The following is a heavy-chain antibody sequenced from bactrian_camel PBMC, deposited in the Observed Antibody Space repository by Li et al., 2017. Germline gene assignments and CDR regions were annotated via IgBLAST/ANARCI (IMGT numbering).Heavy chain of an antibody. CDR3: AAETTRFGGGRYCFRTIKEFGY. CDR1: GYDISTYS. Sequence: HVQLVESGGGSVQPGGSLTLSCKVSGYDISTYSLAWFRQHPSGNGRQGIAAVDSDGTTTYADYVKGRFTISTSNHRNTIHLQMDNLKPEDSAMYYCAAETTRFGGGRYCFRTIKEFGYWGQGTQVTVS. V-gene: IGHV3S9*01. D-gene: IGHD1*01. CDR2: VDSDGTT. J-gene: IGHJ6*01.